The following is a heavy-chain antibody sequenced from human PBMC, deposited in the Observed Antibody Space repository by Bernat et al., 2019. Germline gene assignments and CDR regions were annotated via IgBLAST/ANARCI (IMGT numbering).Heavy chain of an antibody. CDR3: ARHCSGSSCFDY. V-gene: IGHV3-48*02. CDR2: ITSTSTTI. CDR1: GFTFSDSS. D-gene: IGHD2-2*01. Sequence: EVQLVESGGGLVQPGGSLRLSCVASGFTFSDSSMNWVRQAPGKGLEWVSFITSTSTTIYYADSVRGRFTISRDNAKNSLYLHMSSLRDEDTAVYYCARHCSGSSCFDYWGQGTLVAVSS. J-gene: IGHJ4*02.